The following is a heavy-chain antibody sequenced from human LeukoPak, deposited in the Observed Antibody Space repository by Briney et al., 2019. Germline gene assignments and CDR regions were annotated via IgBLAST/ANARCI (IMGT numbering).Heavy chain of an antibody. V-gene: IGHV4-34*01. CDR3: VTYYFDSSGPKKNY. Sequence: SETLSLTCAVYGGSFSGYYWSWVRQPPGKGLEWLGEINHSGSTNYNPSHKSRVTISVDTSKKQFSLKLSSVTAADTAVYYCVTYYFDSSGPKKNYWGQGTLVTVSS. J-gene: IGHJ4*02. CDR1: GGSFSGYY. CDR2: INHSGST. D-gene: IGHD3-22*01.